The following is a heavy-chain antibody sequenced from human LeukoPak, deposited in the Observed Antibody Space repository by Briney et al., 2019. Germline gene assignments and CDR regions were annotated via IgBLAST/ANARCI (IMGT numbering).Heavy chain of an antibody. Sequence: ASVKVSCKASGYTFTSYYMHWVRQAPGQGLEWMGIINPSGGSTSYAQKFQGRVTMTNDTSTSTVYMELSSLRSEDTAVYYCAREFGAVAGRLDSWGQGTLVTVSS. CDR3: AREFGAVAGRLDS. V-gene: IGHV1-46*01. CDR2: INPSGGST. J-gene: IGHJ4*02. CDR1: GYTFTSYY. D-gene: IGHD6-19*01.